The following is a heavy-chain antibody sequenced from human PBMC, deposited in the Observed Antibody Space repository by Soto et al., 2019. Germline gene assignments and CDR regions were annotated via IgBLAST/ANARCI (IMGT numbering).Heavy chain of an antibody. CDR2: IIPIFGTA. V-gene: IGHV1-69*12. Sequence: QVQLVQSGAEVKKPGSSVKVSCKASGGTFSSYAISWVRQAPGQGLEWMGGIIPIFGTANYAQEFQGRVTSXXDXSXXTAYMELSSLRSEDTAVYCCARDSGLLEGGNWFDPWGQGTLVTVSS. D-gene: IGHD1-26*01. CDR1: GGTFSSYA. J-gene: IGHJ5*02. CDR3: ARDSGLLEGGNWFDP.